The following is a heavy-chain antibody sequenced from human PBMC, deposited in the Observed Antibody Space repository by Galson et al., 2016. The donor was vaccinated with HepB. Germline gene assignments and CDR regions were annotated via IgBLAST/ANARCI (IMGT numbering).Heavy chain of an antibody. CDR2: ISGYNGHT. CDR1: GYTFSNYG. J-gene: IGHJ4*02. Sequence: SVKVSCKATGYTFSNYGISWVRQAPGQGLEWMGWISGYNGHTKYEQKVQGRVTMTKDTSTTTAYMELRSLRSDDTAVYYCARGLQRELGPYYFDYWGQGTLVTVSS. V-gene: IGHV1-18*01. D-gene: IGHD1-7*01. CDR3: ARGLQRELGPYYFDY.